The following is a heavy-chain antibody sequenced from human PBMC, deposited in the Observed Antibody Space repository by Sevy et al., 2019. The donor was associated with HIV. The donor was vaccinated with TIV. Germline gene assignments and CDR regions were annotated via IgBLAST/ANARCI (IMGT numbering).Heavy chain of an antibody. CDR1: GFTFSSYA. J-gene: IGHJ5*02. CDR3: ASGNWNDKNWFDP. V-gene: IGHV3-30-3*01. Sequence: GGSLRLSCAASGFTFSSYAMHWVRQAPGKGLEWVAVISYDGSNKYYADSVKGRFTISRENSKNTLYLQMNSLRAEDTAVYYCASGNWNDKNWFDPWGQGTLVTVSS. CDR2: ISYDGSNK. D-gene: IGHD1-1*01.